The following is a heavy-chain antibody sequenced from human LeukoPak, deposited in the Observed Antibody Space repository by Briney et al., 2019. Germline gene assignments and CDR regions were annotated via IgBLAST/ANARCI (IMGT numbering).Heavy chain of an antibody. V-gene: IGHV4-59*01. CDR2: IYYSGST. CDR1: GGSISSYY. J-gene: IGHJ6*03. CDR3: ARAGYYYDSSGYLGGFYYYYYMDV. D-gene: IGHD3-22*01. Sequence: SETLSLTCTVSGGSISSYYWSWIRQPPGKGLEWIGYIYYSGSTNYNPSLKSRVTISVDTSKNKFSLKLSSVTAADTAVYYCARAGYYYDSSGYLGGFYYYYYMDVWGKGTTVTVSS.